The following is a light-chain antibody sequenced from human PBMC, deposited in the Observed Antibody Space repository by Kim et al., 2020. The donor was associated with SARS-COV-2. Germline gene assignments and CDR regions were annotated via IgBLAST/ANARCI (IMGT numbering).Light chain of an antibody. CDR1: QSVSSNY. CDR2: GAS. V-gene: IGKV3-20*01. CDR3: QQYGRSPGT. Sequence: EIVLTQSPGTLSLSPGERATLPCRASQSVSSNYLAWYQQKPGQAPTLLIYGASSRATGIPDRFSGSGSGTDFTLTIRRLEPEDFAVYYCQQYGRSPGTFGQGTKVDIK. J-gene: IGKJ1*01.